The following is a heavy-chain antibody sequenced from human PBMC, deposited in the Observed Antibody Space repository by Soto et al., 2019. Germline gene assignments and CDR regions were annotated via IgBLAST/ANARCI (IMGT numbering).Heavy chain of an antibody. CDR2: ISSDEKIK. V-gene: IGHV3-33*01. CDR3: ARGLRSVLDY. Sequence: AVSLRLSCLASGFLFSNFGMHWVRPAPGKGLEWVAVISSDEKIKQYADSVRGRFAISRDNSKNTLYLQMTSLRAEDTAIYYCARGLRSVLDYWGQGTLVT. D-gene: IGHD6-6*01. J-gene: IGHJ4*02. CDR1: GFLFSNFG.